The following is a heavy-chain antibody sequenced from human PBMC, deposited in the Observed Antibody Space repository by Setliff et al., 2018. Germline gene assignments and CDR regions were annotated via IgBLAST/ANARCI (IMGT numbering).Heavy chain of an antibody. CDR2: ISGSSTYT. CDR1: GFTFSSYN. V-gene: IGHV3-21*03. Sequence: GSLRLSCAASGFTFSSYNMNWVRQAPGKGLEWVSSISGSSTYTYYADSVKGRFTISRDNAKDSLYLQLNSLRAEDTAVYYCARTAGSSSASGFDYWARERWSPSPQ. CDR3: ARTAGSSSASGFDY. J-gene: IGHJ4*02. D-gene: IGHD2-15*01.